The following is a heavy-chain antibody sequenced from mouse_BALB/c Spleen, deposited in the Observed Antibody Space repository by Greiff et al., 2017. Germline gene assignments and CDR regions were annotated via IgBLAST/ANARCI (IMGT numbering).Heavy chain of an antibody. CDR1: GFTFSSYT. Sequence: EVHLVESGGGLVQPGGSLKLSCAASGFTFSSYTMSWVRQTPEKRLEWVAYISNGGGSTYYPDTVKGRFTISRDNAKNTLYLQMSSLKSEDTAMYYCARQLDYYGFDYWGQGTTLTVSS. J-gene: IGHJ2*01. CDR2: ISNGGGST. CDR3: ARQLDYYGFDY. D-gene: IGHD1-1*01. V-gene: IGHV5-12-2*01.